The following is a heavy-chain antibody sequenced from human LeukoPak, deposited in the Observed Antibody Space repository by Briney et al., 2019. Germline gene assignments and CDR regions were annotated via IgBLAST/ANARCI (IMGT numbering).Heavy chain of an antibody. D-gene: IGHD3-3*01. J-gene: IGHJ4*02. Sequence: PGGSLRLSCAASGFTFSSYWMSWVRQAPGKGLEWVANIKQDGSEKYYVDSVKGRFTISRDNAKNSLYLQMNSLRAEDTAVYYCARIPEDRFLEWLLYFDYWGQGTLVTVSS. CDR3: ARIPEDRFLEWLLYFDY. V-gene: IGHV3-7*01. CDR2: IKQDGSEK. CDR1: GFTFSSYW.